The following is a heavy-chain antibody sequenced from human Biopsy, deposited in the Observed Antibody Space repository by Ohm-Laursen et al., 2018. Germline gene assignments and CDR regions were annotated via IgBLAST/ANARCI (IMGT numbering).Heavy chain of an antibody. CDR1: GYTFTNYG. V-gene: IGHV1-18*01. J-gene: IGHJ4*02. Sequence: AASVKVSCKAAGYTFTNYGISWVRQAPGQGLEWMGWNSPYNGDTEYAQKLQGRGTMTTDTFTSTAYMDLRSLRSDDTAVYYCARDRWPHVTLLGLVVFDFWGQGTLVIVSS. D-gene: IGHD3-3*01. CDR2: NSPYNGDT. CDR3: ARDRWPHVTLLGLVVFDF.